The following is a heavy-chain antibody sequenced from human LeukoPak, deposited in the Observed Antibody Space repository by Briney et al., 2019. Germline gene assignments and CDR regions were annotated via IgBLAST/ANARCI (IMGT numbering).Heavy chain of an antibody. J-gene: IGHJ4*02. CDR3: TTDRVYGYDY. D-gene: IGHD5-18*01. CDR2: IKSKTGGGTT. Sequence: GGSLRLSCAASGFTFSNAWMSWVRQAPGKGLEWVGRIKSKTGGGTTDYAAPVKGRFTISRDDSKNTLYLQMNSLKTEDTAVYYCTTDRVYGYDYWGQGTLVTVSS. CDR1: GFTFSNAW. V-gene: IGHV3-15*01.